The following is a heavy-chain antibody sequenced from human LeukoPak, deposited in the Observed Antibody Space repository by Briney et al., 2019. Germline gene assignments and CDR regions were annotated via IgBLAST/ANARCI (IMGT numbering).Heavy chain of an antibody. D-gene: IGHD4-17*01. Sequence: PGGSLRLSCAASGFTFSSYAMSWVRQSPGRGLEWVGSIKWDGSEGYYADSVKGRFTISRDNAKNSVFLQMNSLRVEDTGVYYCAREPRDAYGLFDSWGQGTLVTVSP. CDR3: AREPRDAYGLFDS. V-gene: IGHV3-7*01. CDR1: GFTFSSYA. J-gene: IGHJ4*02. CDR2: IKWDGSEG.